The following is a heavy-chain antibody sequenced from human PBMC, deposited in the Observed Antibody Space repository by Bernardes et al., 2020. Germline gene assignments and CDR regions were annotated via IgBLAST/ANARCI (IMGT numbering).Heavy chain of an antibody. CDR3: ASYPDYGDLRANAFDI. V-gene: IGHV1-69*04. Sequence: SVKVSCKASGGTFSSYAISWVRQAPGQGLEWMGRIIPILGIANYAQKFQGRVTITADKSTSTAYMELSSLRSEDTAVYYCASYPDYGDLRANAFDIWGQGTMVTVSS. CDR2: IIPILGIA. CDR1: GGTFSSYA. J-gene: IGHJ3*02. D-gene: IGHD4-17*01.